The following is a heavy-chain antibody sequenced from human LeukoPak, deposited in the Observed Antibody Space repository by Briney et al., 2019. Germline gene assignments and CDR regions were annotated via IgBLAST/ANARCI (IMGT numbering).Heavy chain of an antibody. V-gene: IGHV3-11*04. CDR1: GFTFSDYY. CDR2: ISSSGSTI. CDR3: ARDRYRSGYVHPFDY. D-gene: IGHD6-19*01. Sequence: GGSLRLSCAASGFTFSDYYMSWIRQAPGKGLEWVSYISSSGSTIYYADSVKGRFTISRDNAKNSLYLQMNSLRAEDSAVYYCARDRYRSGYVHPFDYWGQGTLVTVSS. J-gene: IGHJ4*02.